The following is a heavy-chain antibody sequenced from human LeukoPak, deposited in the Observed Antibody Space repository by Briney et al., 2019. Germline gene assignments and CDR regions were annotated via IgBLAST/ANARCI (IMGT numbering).Heavy chain of an antibody. J-gene: IGHJ4*02. V-gene: IGHV3-11*06. Sequence: GGSLRLSCAASGFTFSDYYMSWIRQAPGKGLERVSYISSSSSYTNYADSVKGRFTISRDNAKNSLYLQMNSLRAEDTAVYYCARTPRYCSGGSCFDYWGQGTLVTVSS. CDR1: GFTFSDYY. D-gene: IGHD2-15*01. CDR3: ARTPRYCSGGSCFDY. CDR2: ISSSSSYT.